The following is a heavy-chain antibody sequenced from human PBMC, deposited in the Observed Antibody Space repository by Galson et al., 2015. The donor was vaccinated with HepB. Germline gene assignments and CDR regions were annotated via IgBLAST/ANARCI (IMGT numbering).Heavy chain of an antibody. V-gene: IGHV2-70*11. CDR3: ARGGCVYYDRRWGFDY. CDR1: GFSLSTSGMC. D-gene: IGHD3-22*01. J-gene: IGHJ4*02. Sequence: PALVKPTQTLTLTCTFSGFSLSTSGMCVSWIRQPPGKALEWLARIDWDDDKYYSTSLKTRLTISKDTSKNQVVLTMTNMDPVDTATYYCARGGCVYYDRRWGFDYWGQGTLVTVSS. CDR2: IDWDDDK.